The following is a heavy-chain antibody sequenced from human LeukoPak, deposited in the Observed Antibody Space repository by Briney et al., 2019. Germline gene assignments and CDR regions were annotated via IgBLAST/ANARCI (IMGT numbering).Heavy chain of an antibody. CDR3: ARGYYYDSSGYSDAFDI. D-gene: IGHD3-22*01. J-gene: IGHJ3*02. CDR2: ISAYNGNT. CDR1: GYTFTSYG. Sequence: ASVKVSCKASGYTFTSYGISWVRQAPGQGLEWMGWISAYNGNTNYAQKLQGRVTMTTDTSTSTAYMELRNLRSDDTAVYYCARGYYYDSSGYSDAFDIWGQGTMVTVSS. V-gene: IGHV1-18*01.